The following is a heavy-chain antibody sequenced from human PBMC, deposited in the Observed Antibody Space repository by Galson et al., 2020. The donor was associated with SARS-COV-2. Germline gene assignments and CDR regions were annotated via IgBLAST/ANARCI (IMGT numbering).Heavy chain of an antibody. J-gene: IGHJ6*03. CDR3: SRASQSPFWSGYRYYYYYYMDV. CDR1: GFTFSSYD. V-gene: IGHV3-13*01. CDR2: IGTAGDT. Sequence: GGSLRLSCAASGFTFSSYDMHWVRQATGKGLEWVSAIGTAGDTYYPGSVKGRFTISRENAKNSLYLQMNSLRAGDTAVYYCSRASQSPFWSGYRYYYYYYMDVWGKGTTVTVSS. D-gene: IGHD3-3*01.